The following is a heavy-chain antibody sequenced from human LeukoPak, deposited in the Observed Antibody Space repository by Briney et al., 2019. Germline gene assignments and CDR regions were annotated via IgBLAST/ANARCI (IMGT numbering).Heavy chain of an antibody. D-gene: IGHD2-15*01. Sequence: GGTLRLSCAASEFTFSSSGMSWVRQAPGKGLEWVSSITSSSTYIYYADSVKGRFTISRDNAKNSLYLQMNSLRAEDTAVYYCARISDCSGGSCYSRNYWGQGTLVTVSS. CDR1: EFTFSSSG. J-gene: IGHJ4*02. CDR2: ITSSSTYI. CDR3: ARISDCSGGSCYSRNY. V-gene: IGHV3-21*01.